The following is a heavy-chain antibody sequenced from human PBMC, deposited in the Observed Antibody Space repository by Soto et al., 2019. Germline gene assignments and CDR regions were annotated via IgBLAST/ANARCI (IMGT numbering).Heavy chain of an antibody. Sequence: GGSLRLSCAASGFTFSGYGMHWVRQAPGKGLEWVAVIWYDGSNKYYADSVKGRFTISRDNSKNTLYLQMNNLRAEDTAVYYCARELSSISCCNWFDPWGRGTLVTVSS. V-gene: IGHV3-33*01. D-gene: IGHD3-3*02. J-gene: IGHJ5*02. CDR1: GFTFSGYG. CDR2: IWYDGSNK. CDR3: ARELSSISCCNWFDP.